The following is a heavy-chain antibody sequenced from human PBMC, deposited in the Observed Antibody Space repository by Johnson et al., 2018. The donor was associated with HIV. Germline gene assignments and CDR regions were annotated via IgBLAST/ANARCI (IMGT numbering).Heavy chain of an antibody. J-gene: IGHJ3*01. CDR3: ARGDGYRRAFDL. CDR1: GFTFSSYA. Sequence: VQLVESGGGLVQPGGSLRLSCAASGFTFSSYAMSWVRQAPGKGLEWVSASSGSGGSTYYADSVKGRFTISRDNAKNSLYLQMNSLRAEDTAVYYCARGDGYRRAFDLWGKGTLVTISS. V-gene: IGHV3-23*04. CDR2: SSGSGGST. D-gene: IGHD1-1*01.